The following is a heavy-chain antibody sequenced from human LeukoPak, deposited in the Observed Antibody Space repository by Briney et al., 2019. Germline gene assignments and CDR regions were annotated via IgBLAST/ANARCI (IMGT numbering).Heavy chain of an antibody. CDR2: IWYDGSNK. V-gene: IGHV3-33*06. D-gene: IGHD4-17*01. J-gene: IGHJ4*02. CDR1: GFTFSSYG. Sequence: PGGSLRLSCAASGFTFSSYGMHWVRQAPGKGLEWVAVIWYDGSNKYYADSVKGRFTISRDNSKNTLYLQMNSLRAEDTAVYYCAKDNYGDYVSEQIDYWGQGTLVTVSS. CDR3: AKDNYGDYVSEQIDY.